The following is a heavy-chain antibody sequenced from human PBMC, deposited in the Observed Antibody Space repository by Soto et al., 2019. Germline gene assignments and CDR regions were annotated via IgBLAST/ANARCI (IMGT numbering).Heavy chain of an antibody. V-gene: IGHV2-5*02. Sequence: QITLKESGPTLVKPTQTLTLTCTFSGFSLSTSGVGVGWIRQPPGKALEWLALSYWGDDKRSSPSLRSRLTLTKDTSKNQVVLTMTNMDPVDTATYYCAHRPSYCSGGSCYSGFDYWGQGTLVTVSS. CDR2: SYWGDDK. CDR3: AHRPSYCSGGSCYSGFDY. D-gene: IGHD2-15*01. J-gene: IGHJ4*02. CDR1: GFSLSTSGVG.